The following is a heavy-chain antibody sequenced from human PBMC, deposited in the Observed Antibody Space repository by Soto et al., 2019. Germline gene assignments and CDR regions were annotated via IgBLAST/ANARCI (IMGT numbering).Heavy chain of an antibody. Sequence: ASVKVSCKASGGTFSSYTISWVRQAPGQGLEWMGRIIPILGIANYAQKFQGRVTITADKSTSTAYMELSSLRSEDTAVYYCARSFGASSGGWYYFDYWGQGTLVTVS. CDR2: IIPILGIA. CDR3: ARSFGASSGGWYYFDY. D-gene: IGHD2-15*01. CDR1: GGTFSSYT. J-gene: IGHJ4*02. V-gene: IGHV1-69*02.